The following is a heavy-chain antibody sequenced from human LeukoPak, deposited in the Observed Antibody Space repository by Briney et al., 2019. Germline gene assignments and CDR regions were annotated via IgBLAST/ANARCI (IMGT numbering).Heavy chain of an antibody. Sequence: AGGSLKLSCAASGFTFSDSAMHWVRQASGKGLEWVGRIRSKANSYTTAYAASVKGRFTISRDDSKNTAYLQMNSLRAEDTAVYYCARSSVVARPADYWGQGTLVTVSS. D-gene: IGHD6-6*01. CDR1: GFTFSDSA. V-gene: IGHV3-73*01. J-gene: IGHJ4*02. CDR3: ARSSVVARPADY. CDR2: IRSKANSYTT.